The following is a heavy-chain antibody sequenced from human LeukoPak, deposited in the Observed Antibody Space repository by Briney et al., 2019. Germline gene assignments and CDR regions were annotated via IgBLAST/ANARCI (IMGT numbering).Heavy chain of an antibody. CDR3: AREPLGHTYYYDSSGYYYFQH. J-gene: IGHJ1*01. D-gene: IGHD3-22*01. V-gene: IGHV3-30*04. Sequence: SLRLSCAASGFTFSSYAMHWVRQAPTKGLEWVAVISYDGSNKYYADSVKGRFTISRDNSKNTLYLQMNSLRAEDTAVYYCAREPLGHTYYYDSSGYYYFQHWGQGTLVTVSS. CDR1: GFTFSSYA. CDR2: ISYDGSNK.